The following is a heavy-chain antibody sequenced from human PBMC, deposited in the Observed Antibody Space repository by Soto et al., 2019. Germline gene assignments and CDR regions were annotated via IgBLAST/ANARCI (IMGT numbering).Heavy chain of an antibody. V-gene: IGHV1-18*04. CDR1: GYTFTSYG. D-gene: IGHD6-19*01. CDR3: ARGRGIAVAGTSDY. CDR2: ISAYNGNT. J-gene: IGHJ4*02. Sequence: ASVKVSCKASGYTFTSYGISWLRQSPGQGLEWMGWISAYNGNTNYAQKLQGRVTMTTDTSTSTAYMELRSLRSDDTAVYYCARGRGIAVAGTSDYWGQGTLVTVSS.